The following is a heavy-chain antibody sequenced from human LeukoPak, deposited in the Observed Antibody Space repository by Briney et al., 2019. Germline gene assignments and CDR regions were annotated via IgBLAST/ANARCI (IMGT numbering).Heavy chain of an antibody. V-gene: IGHV3-33*01. J-gene: IGHJ4*02. CDR2: IWYDGSNK. CDR3: ARDRRSYSSGWTSLDY. Sequence: PGRSLRLSGAASGFTFSSYGMHWVRQAPGKGLEWVAVIWYDGSNKYYADSVKGRFTISRGNSKNTLYLQMNSLRAEDTAVYYCARDRRSYSSGWTSLDYWGQGTLVTVSS. CDR1: GFTFSSYG. D-gene: IGHD6-19*01.